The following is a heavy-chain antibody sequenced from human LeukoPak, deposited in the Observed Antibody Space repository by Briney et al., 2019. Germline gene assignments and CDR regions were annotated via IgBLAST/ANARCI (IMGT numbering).Heavy chain of an antibody. V-gene: IGHV5-51*01. Sequence: GESLKISCKSSGYSFTSYWIGWVRQPPGKGLEWMGIIYPGDSDIRYSPSFRGQVTISVDKSINTAYLHWSSLKASDTAMYYCARRRGPEMAINPYDYWGQGTLVTVSP. J-gene: IGHJ4*02. D-gene: IGHD5-24*01. CDR1: GYSFTSYW. CDR2: IYPGDSDI. CDR3: ARRRGPEMAINPYDY.